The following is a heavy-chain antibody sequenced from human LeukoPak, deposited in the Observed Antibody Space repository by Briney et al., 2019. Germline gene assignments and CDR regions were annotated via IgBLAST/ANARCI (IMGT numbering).Heavy chain of an antibody. Sequence: PSETLSLTCTVSGGSISISSYYWGWIRQPPGNGLEWIGSIYYSGSTYYNPSLKSRVTISVDTSKNQFSLKLSSVTAADTAMYYCARLYGGKSGGYWGQGTLVTVSS. CDR1: GGSISISSYY. J-gene: IGHJ4*02. D-gene: IGHD4-23*01. CDR2: IYYSGST. CDR3: ARLYGGKSGGY. V-gene: IGHV4-39*01.